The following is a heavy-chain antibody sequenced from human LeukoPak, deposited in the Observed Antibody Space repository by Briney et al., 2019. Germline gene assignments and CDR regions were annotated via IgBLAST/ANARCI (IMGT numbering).Heavy chain of an antibody. CDR2: IYYSRST. Sequence: PSETLSLTCTVSGGSISSYYWSWIPQPPGGGLEWIVYIYYSRSTNYNPSLKSRVTISVDPSKNPFSLKLSSVTAADTAVYYSARDTGIVAAGRFYNAMDVWGQGTTVTVSS. J-gene: IGHJ6*02. D-gene: IGHD5-12*01. CDR1: GGSISSYY. CDR3: ARDTGIVAAGRFYNAMDV. V-gene: IGHV4-59*12.